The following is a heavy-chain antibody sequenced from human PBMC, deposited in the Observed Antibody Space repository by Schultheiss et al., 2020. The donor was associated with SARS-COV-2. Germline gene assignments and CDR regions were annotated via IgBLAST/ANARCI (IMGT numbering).Heavy chain of an antibody. CDR3: AKDFVGYSSGWYVFDY. CDR2: ISYDGSNK. J-gene: IGHJ4*02. V-gene: IGHV3-30*04. Sequence: GGSLRLSCAASGFTFSSYEMNWVRQAPGKGLEWVAVISYDGSNKYYADSVKGRFTISRDNSKNTLYLQMNSLRAEDTAVYYCAKDFVGYSSGWYVFDYWGQGTLVTVSS. CDR1: GFTFSSYE. D-gene: IGHD6-19*01.